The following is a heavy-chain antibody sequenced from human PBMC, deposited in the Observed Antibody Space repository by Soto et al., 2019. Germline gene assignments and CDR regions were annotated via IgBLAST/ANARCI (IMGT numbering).Heavy chain of an antibody. CDR2: ISGSGGST. CDR3: AKVSPYDFWSGYPNWFDP. J-gene: IGHJ5*02. V-gene: IGHV3-23*01. Sequence: PGGSLRLSCAASGFTFSSYAMSWVRQAPGKGLEWVSAISGSGGSTYYADSVKGRLTISRDNSKNTLYLQMNSLRAEDTAVYYCAKVSPYDFWSGYPNWFDPWGQGTLVTVSS. CDR1: GFTFSSYA. D-gene: IGHD3-3*01.